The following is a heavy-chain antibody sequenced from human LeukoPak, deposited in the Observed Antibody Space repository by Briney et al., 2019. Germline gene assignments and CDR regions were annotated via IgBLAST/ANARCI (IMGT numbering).Heavy chain of an antibody. Sequence: PGGSLRLSRAASGFTFDDYAMHWVRQAPGKGLEWVSGISWNSGSIGYADSVKGRFTISRDNAKNSLYLQMNSLRAEDTALYYCAKDKATGTTGPFDYWGQGTLVTVSS. V-gene: IGHV3-9*01. CDR2: ISWNSGSI. CDR1: GFTFDDYA. D-gene: IGHD1-1*01. CDR3: AKDKATGTTGPFDY. J-gene: IGHJ4*02.